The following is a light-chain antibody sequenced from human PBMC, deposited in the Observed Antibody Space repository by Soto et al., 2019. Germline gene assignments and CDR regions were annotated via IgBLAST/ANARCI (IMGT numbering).Light chain of an antibody. CDR1: SSNIGAGYD. CDR2: GNS. V-gene: IGLV1-40*01. Sequence: QSVLTQPPSVSGAPGQRVTISCTGSSSNIGAGYDVHWYQQLPGTAPKLLIYGNSNRPSGVPDRFSGSKSGTXXXXAXTGLQXXDEADXYCQSYDSSLSGGVFXXG. CDR3: QSYDSSLSGGV. J-gene: IGLJ3*02.